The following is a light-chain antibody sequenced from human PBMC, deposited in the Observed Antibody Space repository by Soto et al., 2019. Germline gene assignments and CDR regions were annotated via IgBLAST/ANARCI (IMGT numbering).Light chain of an antibody. CDR3: ASWDASLGAWV. Sequence: QSVLTQPPSVSAAPGQKVTISCSGSSSNIGGNSVSWYQQLPGTAPKLLIYSDTQRPSGVPDRFSGSKSGASASLAISGLRSEDEGDYYCASWDASLGAWVFGGGTKVTVL. CDR1: SSNIGGNS. J-gene: IGLJ3*02. V-gene: IGLV1-47*02. CDR2: SDT.